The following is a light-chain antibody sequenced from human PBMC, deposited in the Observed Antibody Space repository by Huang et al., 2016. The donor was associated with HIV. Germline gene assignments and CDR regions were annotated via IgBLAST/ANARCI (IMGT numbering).Light chain of an antibody. CDR2: LGS. CDR1: QSLLHSNGYNH. J-gene: IGKJ3*01. V-gene: IGKV2-28*01. CDR3: MQTLQTPFT. Sequence: QSLLHSNGYNHLNWYLQKPGQSPQLLIYLGSNRASAVPDRFSGSESGTDFTLKISRVEAEDVGVYFCMQTLQTPFTFGPGTKVDIK.